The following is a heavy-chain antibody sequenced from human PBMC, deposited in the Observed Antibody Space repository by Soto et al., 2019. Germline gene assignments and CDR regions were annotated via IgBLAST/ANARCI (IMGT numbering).Heavy chain of an antibody. CDR3: TTEFDYYDSSGYYYATDY. V-gene: IGHV3-15*07. Sequence: GGSLRLSSAASGFPFSNAWMNWVRQAPGKGLEWVGRIKSKTDGGTTDYAAPVKGRFTISRDDSKDTLYLQMNSLKTEDTAVYYCTTEFDYYDSSGYYYATDYWGQGALVTVSS. CDR2: IKSKTDGGTT. CDR1: GFPFSNAW. J-gene: IGHJ4*02. D-gene: IGHD3-22*01.